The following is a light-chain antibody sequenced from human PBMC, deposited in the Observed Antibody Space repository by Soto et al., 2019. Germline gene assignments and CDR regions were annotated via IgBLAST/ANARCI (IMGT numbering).Light chain of an antibody. Sequence: DIQMTQSPSSLSASVGDRVTITCQASQNINNYLNWYQQKPGRAPKLLIYDASNLEAGVPSRFRGRGSGTDFTFTISRLQPEDIATYYCQQYENLPTFGQGKRLEIK. V-gene: IGKV1-33*01. CDR1: QNINNY. J-gene: IGKJ5*01. CDR3: QQYENLPT. CDR2: DAS.